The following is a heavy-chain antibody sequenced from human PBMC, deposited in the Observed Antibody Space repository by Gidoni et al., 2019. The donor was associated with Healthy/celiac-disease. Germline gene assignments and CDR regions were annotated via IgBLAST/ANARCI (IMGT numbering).Heavy chain of an antibody. J-gene: IGHJ6*04. Sequence: QVQLVQSGAEVKKPGSSVKVSCTASGGTFRSYAISWVRQAPGQGLEWMGGIIPILGTANYAQKFQGRVTITADESTSTAYMELSSLRSEDTAVYYCARDWGEYSSFRDYYGMDVWGKGTTVTVSS. CDR1: GGTFRSYA. CDR3: ARDWGEYSSFRDYYGMDV. V-gene: IGHV1-69*01. CDR2: IIPILGTA. D-gene: IGHD6-6*01.